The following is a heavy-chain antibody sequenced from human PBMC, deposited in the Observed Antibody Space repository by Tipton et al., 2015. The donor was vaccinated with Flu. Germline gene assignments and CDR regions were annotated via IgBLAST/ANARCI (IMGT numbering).Heavy chain of an antibody. V-gene: IGHV4-61*02. CDR1: GGSVTSGYYY. CDR2: IYTSGST. Sequence: LRLSCSVSGGSVTSGYYYWSWIRQPAGKGLEWIGRIYTSGSTKYNPSLNGRVTISLDTSKNHFSLKLTSVTAADTAVYYCARSGWDVRGMNWLDPWGHGTLVTASS. CDR3: ARSGWDVRGMNWLDP. J-gene: IGHJ5*02. D-gene: IGHD6-13*01.